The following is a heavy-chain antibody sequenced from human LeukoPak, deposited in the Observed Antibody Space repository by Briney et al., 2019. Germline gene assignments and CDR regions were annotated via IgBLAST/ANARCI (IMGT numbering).Heavy chain of an antibody. CDR1: GGSISSYY. CDR2: IYYSGST. J-gene: IGHJ5*02. CDR3: ARAPSLYNWFDP. Sequence: SETLSLTCTVSGGSISSYYWSWIRQPPGKGLEWIGYIYYSGSTNYNPSLKSRVTISVDTSKNQFSLKLSSVTAADTAVYYCARAPSLYNWFDPWGQGTLVTVSP. V-gene: IGHV4-59*01.